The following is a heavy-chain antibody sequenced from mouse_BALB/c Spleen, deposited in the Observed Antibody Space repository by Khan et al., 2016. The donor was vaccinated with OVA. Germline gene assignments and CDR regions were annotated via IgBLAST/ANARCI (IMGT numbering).Heavy chain of an antibody. D-gene: IGHD1-1*01. CDR3: ARWGGVLLYGGYFDV. CDR2: INTNTGET. CDR1: GYTFTNYG. V-gene: IGHV9-1*02. Sequence: QIQLVQSGPELKKPGETVKISCKASGYTFTNYGVNWVKQAPEKGLKWMGWINTNTGETTYGDDFKGRFAFSLETSASTAYLQINRLKNEDVAKYFCARWGGVLLYGGYFDVWGAGTTVTVSS. J-gene: IGHJ1*01.